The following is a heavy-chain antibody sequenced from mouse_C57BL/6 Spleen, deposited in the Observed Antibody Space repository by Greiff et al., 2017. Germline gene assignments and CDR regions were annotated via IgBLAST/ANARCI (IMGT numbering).Heavy chain of an antibody. CDR3: ARHDPLYDYNGDYAMDY. D-gene: IGHD2-4*01. Sequence: QVHVKQSGAELVKPGASVKLSCKASGYTFTEYTIHWVKQRSGQGLEWIGWFYPGSGSIKYNEKFKDKATLTADKSSSTVYMELSRLTSEDSAVYFCARHDPLYDYNGDYAMDYWGQGTSVTVSS. CDR2: FYPGSGSI. CDR1: GYTFTEYT. J-gene: IGHJ4*01. V-gene: IGHV1-62-2*01.